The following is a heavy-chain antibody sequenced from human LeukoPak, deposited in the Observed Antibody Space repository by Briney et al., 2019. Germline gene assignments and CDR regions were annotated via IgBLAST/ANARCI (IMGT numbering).Heavy chain of an antibody. CDR3: ARDVEVGTFDI. Sequence: GWSQILSCAASGFTFSLFWMDWVRQAPGRGMEWVANIEQSGGRNNYVDSVKGRFTIYRDNAKNSLFLEMSSLRADDTAVYFCARDVEVGTFDIWGQGTTVTVSS. CDR2: IEQSGGRN. CDR1: GFTFSLFW. V-gene: IGHV3-7*05. J-gene: IGHJ3*02. D-gene: IGHD2-15*01.